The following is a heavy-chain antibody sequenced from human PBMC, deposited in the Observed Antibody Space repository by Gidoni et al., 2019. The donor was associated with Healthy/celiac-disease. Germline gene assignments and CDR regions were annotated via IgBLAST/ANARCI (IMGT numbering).Heavy chain of an antibody. CDR1: GFTFDDYT. CDR3: AKESSSSTYYFDY. Sequence: EVQLVESGGAVVQTGGSMRLSCVASGFTFDDYTMHWVRQAPGKGLEWVSLISWDGGSTYYADSVKGRFTISRDNSKNSLYLQMNSLRTEDTALYYCAKESSSSTYYFDYWGQGTLVTVSS. J-gene: IGHJ4*02. D-gene: IGHD6-6*01. V-gene: IGHV3-43*01. CDR2: ISWDGGST.